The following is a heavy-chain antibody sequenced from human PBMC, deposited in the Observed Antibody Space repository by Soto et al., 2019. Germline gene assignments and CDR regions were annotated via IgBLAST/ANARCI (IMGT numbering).Heavy chain of an antibody. J-gene: IGHJ6*02. CDR2: IYYSGST. CDR3: ARDRVPAATAIYYYYYGMDV. Sequence: TSETLSLTCTVSGGSISSGGYYWSWIRQHPGKGLEWIGYIYYSGSTYYNPSLKSRVTISVDTSKNQFSLKLSSVTAADTAVYYCARDRVPAATAIYYYYYGMDVWGQGTTVTVSS. CDR1: GGSISSGGYY. V-gene: IGHV4-31*03. D-gene: IGHD2-2*01.